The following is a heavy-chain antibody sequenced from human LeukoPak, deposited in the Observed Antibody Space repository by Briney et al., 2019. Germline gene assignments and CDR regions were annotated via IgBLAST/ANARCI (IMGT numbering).Heavy chain of an antibody. Sequence: SVKVSCKASGGTFSSYAISWVRQAPGQGLEWMGGITPIFGTANYAQKFQGRVTITTDESTSTAYMELSSLRSEDTAVYYCASRTYSSSWYFDYWGQGTLVTVSS. CDR2: ITPIFGTA. CDR3: ASRTYSSSWYFDY. D-gene: IGHD6-13*01. V-gene: IGHV1-69*05. CDR1: GGTFSSYA. J-gene: IGHJ4*02.